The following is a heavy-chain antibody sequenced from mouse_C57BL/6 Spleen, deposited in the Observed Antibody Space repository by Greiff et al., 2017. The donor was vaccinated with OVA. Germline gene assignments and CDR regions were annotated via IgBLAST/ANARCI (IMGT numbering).Heavy chain of an antibody. D-gene: IGHD2-4*01. V-gene: IGHV1-18*01. CDR3: ARIEDDYGRYFDY. Sequence: VQLQQSGPELVKPGASVKIPCKASGYTFTDYNMDWVKQSHGKSLEWIGDINPNNGGTIYNQKFKGKATLTVDKSSSTAYMELRSLTSEDTAVYYCARIEDDYGRYFDYWGQGTTLTVSS. CDR1: GYTFTDYN. CDR2: INPNNGGT. J-gene: IGHJ2*01.